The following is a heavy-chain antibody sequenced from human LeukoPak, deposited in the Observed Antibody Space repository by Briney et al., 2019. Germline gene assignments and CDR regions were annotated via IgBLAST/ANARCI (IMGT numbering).Heavy chain of an antibody. CDR3: ARQGIFFGSGPFDS. Sequence: SETLSLTCTVSGGSISSYYWGWIRRPPGKGLEWIASIYYSGSTFYNPSLRRRVTISVDTSNNQFSLKLSSVTAADTAVYYCARQGIFFGSGPFDSWGQGTLVTVSS. CDR2: IYYSGST. V-gene: IGHV4-39*07. CDR1: GGSISSYY. J-gene: IGHJ4*02. D-gene: IGHD3-10*01.